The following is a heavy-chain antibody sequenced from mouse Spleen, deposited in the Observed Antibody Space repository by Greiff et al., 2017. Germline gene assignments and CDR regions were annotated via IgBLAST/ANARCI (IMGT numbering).Heavy chain of an antibody. V-gene: IGHV1-53*01. J-gene: IGHJ3*01. Sequence: QVQLQQPGTELVKPGASVKLSCKASGFTFTSYWMHWVRQRPGQGLEWIGNIYPGDGVTNYNEKFKSKATLTVDKSSSTAYMQLSSLTSEDSAVYYCARREGITTTGFAYWGQGTLVTVSA. CDR3: ARREGITTTGFAY. CDR2: IYPGDGVT. D-gene: IGHD1-1*01. CDR1: GFTFTSYW.